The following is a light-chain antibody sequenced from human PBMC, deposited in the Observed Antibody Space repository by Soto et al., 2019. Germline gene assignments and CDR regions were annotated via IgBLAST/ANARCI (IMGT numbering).Light chain of an antibody. J-gene: IGLJ1*01. V-gene: IGLV1-40*01. Sequence: SVLTQPPSVSGAPGQRVTISCTGSSSIIGAGYDVHWYQQLPGTAPKLLIYGNSNRPSGVPDRFSGSKSGTSASLAITGLQAEDEADYYCPSYDSSLSGYVFGTGTKLTVL. CDR1: SSIIGAGYD. CDR2: GNS. CDR3: PSYDSSLSGYV.